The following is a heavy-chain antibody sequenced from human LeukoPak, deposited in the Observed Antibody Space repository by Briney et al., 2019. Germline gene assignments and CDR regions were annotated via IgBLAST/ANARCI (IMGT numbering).Heavy chain of an antibody. V-gene: IGHV3-15*01. CDR1: GFPFTNAW. J-gene: IGHJ5*02. CDR3: TTDRFS. Sequence: GGTLRLSCAASGFPFTNAWMSWVRQAPGKGLEWVGRMKSKTDGGTPDHAAPVKGRFTISRDDSKNTLYLQMNSLKTDDTAVYYCTTDRFSWGQGAQVTVSS. CDR2: MKSKTDGGTP.